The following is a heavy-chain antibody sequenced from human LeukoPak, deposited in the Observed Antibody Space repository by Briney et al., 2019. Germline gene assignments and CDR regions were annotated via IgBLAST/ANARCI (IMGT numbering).Heavy chain of an antibody. V-gene: IGHV3-48*03. Sequence: GGSLRLSCAASGFTFSSYEMNWVGQAPGKGLEWVSYISSSGSTIYYADSVKGRFTISRDNAKNSLYLQMNSLRAEDTAVYYCARGQTYLWFGELLYGTGGAFDIWGQGTMVTVSS. J-gene: IGHJ3*02. CDR3: ARGQTYLWFGELLYGTGGAFDI. CDR2: ISSSGSTI. CDR1: GFTFSSYE. D-gene: IGHD3-10*01.